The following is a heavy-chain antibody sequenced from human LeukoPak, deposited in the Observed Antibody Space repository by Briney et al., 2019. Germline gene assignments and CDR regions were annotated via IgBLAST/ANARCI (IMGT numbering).Heavy chain of an antibody. CDR1: GYTFTSYD. CDR2: IIPIFGTA. Sequence: SVKVSCKASGYTFTSYDITWVRQAPGQGLEWMGGIIPIFGTASYAQKFQGRVTITADESTSTAYMELSSLRSEDTAVYYCARVICSGGSCRFDYWGQGTLVTVSS. CDR3: ARVICSGGSCRFDY. V-gene: IGHV1-69*13. J-gene: IGHJ4*02. D-gene: IGHD2-15*01.